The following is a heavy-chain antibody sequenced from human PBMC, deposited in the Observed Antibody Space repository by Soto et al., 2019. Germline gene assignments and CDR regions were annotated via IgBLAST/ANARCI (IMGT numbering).Heavy chain of an antibody. D-gene: IGHD1-26*01. V-gene: IGHV3-7*01. CDR3: ARDDIVGANWAFDY. CDR2: IKQDGSEK. Sequence: GGSLRLSCAASGFTFSSYWMSWVRQAPGKGLEWVANIKQDGSEKYYVDSVKGRFTISRDNAKNSLYLQMNSLRAEDTAVYYCARDDIVGANWAFDYWGQGTLVTVSS. J-gene: IGHJ4*02. CDR1: GFTFSSYW.